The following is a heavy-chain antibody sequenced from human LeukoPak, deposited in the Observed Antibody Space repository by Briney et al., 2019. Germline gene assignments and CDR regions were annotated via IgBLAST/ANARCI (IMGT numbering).Heavy chain of an antibody. V-gene: IGHV1-8*01. CDR2: MNPNSGNT. J-gene: IGHJ5*02. Sequence: ASVKVSCKASGYTFTSYDINWVRQATGQGLEWMGWMNPNSGNTGYAQKFQGRVTMTRNTSISTAYMELSSLRSEDTAVYYCARGGRIPTTNNWFDPWGQGTLVTVSS. CDR3: ARGGRIPTTNNWFDP. D-gene: IGHD1-14*01. CDR1: GYTFTSYD.